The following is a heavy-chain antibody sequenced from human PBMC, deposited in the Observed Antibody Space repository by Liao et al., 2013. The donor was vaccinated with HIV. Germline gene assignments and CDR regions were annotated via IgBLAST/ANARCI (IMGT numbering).Heavy chain of an antibody. Sequence: QVQLKESGPGLVKPSQTLSLTCTVSGGSINSGNYYWSWIRQPAGKRLEWIGRIYTSGSTNYNPSLKSRVTISVDTSKNQXSLKLNSVTAADTAVYYCARDHPTDSSGWSGEWYFDYWGRGNPRXPSPQ. D-gene: IGHD6-19*01. J-gene: IGHJ4*02. V-gene: IGHV4-61*02. CDR2: IYTSGST. CDR1: GGSINSGNYY. CDR3: ARDHPTDSSGWSGEWYFDY.